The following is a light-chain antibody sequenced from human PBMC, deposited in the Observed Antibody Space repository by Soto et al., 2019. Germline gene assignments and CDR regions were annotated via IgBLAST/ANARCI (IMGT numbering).Light chain of an antibody. CDR3: QQRSNWQVT. J-gene: IGKJ5*01. CDR2: DAS. V-gene: IGKV3-11*01. CDR1: QSVSSY. Sequence: EIVLTQSPVTLSLSPGERATLFCRASQSVSSYLAWYQQKPGQAPRLLIYDASNRATGIPARFSGCGSGTDFTLTISSLEPEDFAVYYCQQRSNWQVTFGLGTRLEIK.